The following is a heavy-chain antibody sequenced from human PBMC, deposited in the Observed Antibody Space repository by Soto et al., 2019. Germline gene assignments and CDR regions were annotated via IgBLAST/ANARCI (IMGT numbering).Heavy chain of an antibody. Sequence: GGSLRLSCAASGLTVSGKKYVAWVRQAPGKGLEWVSALYDVAGSFYADSVKGRFTTSSDSSKTTVYLQMNGLRPDDTAVYYCSTWHEREHAYDVWGQGTTVTVSS. D-gene: IGHD1-1*01. CDR3: STWHEREHAYDV. J-gene: IGHJ3*01. CDR2: LYDVAGS. V-gene: IGHV3-53*01. CDR1: GLTVSGKKY.